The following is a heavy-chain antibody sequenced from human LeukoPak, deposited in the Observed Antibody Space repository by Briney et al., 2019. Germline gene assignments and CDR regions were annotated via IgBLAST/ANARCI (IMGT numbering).Heavy chain of an antibody. J-gene: IGHJ2*01. CDR1: GFTFSSYG. Sequence: PGGSLRLSCAASGFTFSSYGMHWVRQAPGKGLEWVANIKQDGSEQYYVDSVKGRFTISRDNAKNSLYPQMNSLRAEDTAVYYCARFLAVAGTGLRYFDLWGRGTLVTVSS. CDR3: ARFLAVAGTGLRYFDL. CDR2: IKQDGSEQ. D-gene: IGHD6-19*01. V-gene: IGHV3-7*01.